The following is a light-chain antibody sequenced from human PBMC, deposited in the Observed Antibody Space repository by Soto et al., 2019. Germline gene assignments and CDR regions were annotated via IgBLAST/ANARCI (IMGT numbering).Light chain of an antibody. Sequence: QSVLTQPASVSASPGQSITISCTGTSSNVGTYDDVSWYRQHPGKAPKLLIYEVTNRPLGVSNRFSGSKSGNTASLTISGLQAEDEADYYCSSYTTSRTYVFGSGTKVTVL. V-gene: IGLV2-14*01. CDR3: SSYTTSRTYV. CDR2: EVT. CDR1: SSNVGTYDD. J-gene: IGLJ1*01.